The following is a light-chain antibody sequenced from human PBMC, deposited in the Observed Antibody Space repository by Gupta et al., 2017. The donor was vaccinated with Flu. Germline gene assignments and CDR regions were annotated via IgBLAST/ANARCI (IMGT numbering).Light chain of an antibody. CDR1: QSISTS. V-gene: IGKV1-39*01. CDR3: QQSNSYPPT. J-gene: IGKJ2*01. Sequence: DIQMTQSPSSLSASVGDRVTITCRASQSISTSLNWYQQKPGKAPTFLVYAASSLKSGVPSRFSGSGSGTDFALTINNLQPEDVATYFCQQSNSYPPTFGRGTTLEIK. CDR2: AAS.